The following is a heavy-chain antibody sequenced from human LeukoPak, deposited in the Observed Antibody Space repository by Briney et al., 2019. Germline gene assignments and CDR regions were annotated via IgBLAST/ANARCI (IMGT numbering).Heavy chain of an antibody. D-gene: IGHD3-9*01. CDR1: GFTFSSYW. CDR2: LSGSGSSA. Sequence: GGSLRLSCAASGFTFSSYWMHWVRQAPGKGLEWVSGLSGSGSSAYYADSVKGRFTISRDNSKNTLYLQMNSLRPEDTAVYYCAKGLTNLGDDWGQGTLVTVSS. J-gene: IGHJ4*02. V-gene: IGHV3-23*01. CDR3: AKGLTNLGDD.